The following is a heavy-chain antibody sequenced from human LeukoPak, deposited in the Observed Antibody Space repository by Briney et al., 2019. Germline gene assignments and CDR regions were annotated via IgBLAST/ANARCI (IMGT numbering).Heavy chain of an antibody. CDR3: ARDPLDSSGYSSSWADAFDI. J-gene: IGHJ3*02. Sequence: SQTLSLTCAVSGGSISSGGYSWSWIRQPPGKGLEWIGYIYYSGSTYYNPSLKSRVTISVDTSKNQFSLKLSSVTAADTAVYYCARDPLDSSGYSSSWADAFDIWGQGTMVTVSS. V-gene: IGHV4-30-2*01. CDR2: IYYSGST. D-gene: IGHD6-13*01. CDR1: GGSISSGGYS.